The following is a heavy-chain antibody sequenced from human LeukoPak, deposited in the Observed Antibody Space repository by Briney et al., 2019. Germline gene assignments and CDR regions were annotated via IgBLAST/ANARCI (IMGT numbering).Heavy chain of an antibody. CDR3: ARDKGPYYFDY. CDR2: IWNDGSNK. CDR1: GFTFSSYD. V-gene: IGHV3-33*08. J-gene: IGHJ4*02. Sequence: PGGSLRLSCAASGFTFSSYDMHWVRQAPGKGLEWVAVIWNDGSNKYYADSVKGRFTISRDNSQNTLYLQMNSLRAEDTAVYYCARDKGPYYFDYWGQGTLLTVSS.